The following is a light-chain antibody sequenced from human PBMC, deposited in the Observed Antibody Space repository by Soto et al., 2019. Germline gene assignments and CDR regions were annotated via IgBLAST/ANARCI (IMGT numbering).Light chain of an antibody. J-gene: IGKJ1*01. CDR3: QQRSDWPWT. CDR1: QSVSSN. V-gene: IGKV3-11*01. CDR2: GAS. Sequence: EIVMTQSPATLSVSPGARAPLSCRASQSVSSNLAWYQQKPGQAPGLLIYGASNRATGIPARFSGGGSGTDFTLTISSLEPEDFAVYYCQQRSDWPWTFGQGTKVDIK.